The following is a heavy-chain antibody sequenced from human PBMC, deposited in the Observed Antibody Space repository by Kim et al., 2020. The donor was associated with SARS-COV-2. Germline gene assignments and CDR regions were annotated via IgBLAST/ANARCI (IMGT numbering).Heavy chain of an antibody. Sequence: QGRVTMTRDTSTSTVYMELGSLRSEDTAVYYCAREASLVVVPAAVGAFDIWGQGTMVTVSS. D-gene: IGHD2-2*01. V-gene: IGHV1-46*01. J-gene: IGHJ3*02. CDR3: AREASLVVVPAAVGAFDI.